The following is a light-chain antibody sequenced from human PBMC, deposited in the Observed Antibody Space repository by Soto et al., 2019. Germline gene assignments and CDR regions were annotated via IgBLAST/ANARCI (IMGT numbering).Light chain of an antibody. Sequence: DIQMTQSPSSLSASVGDRVTITCRASQSISSFLNWYQQKPGKAPKLPIYAASILQSRVPSRFSGSGSGTDFTLTISSLQPEDFATYYCQQSYSTPLTFGGGTKVDIK. CDR2: AAS. V-gene: IGKV1-39*01. CDR3: QQSYSTPLT. J-gene: IGKJ4*01. CDR1: QSISSF.